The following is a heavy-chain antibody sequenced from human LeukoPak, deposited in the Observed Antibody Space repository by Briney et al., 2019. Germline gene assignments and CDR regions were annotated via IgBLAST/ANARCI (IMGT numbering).Heavy chain of an antibody. V-gene: IGHV4-39*02. D-gene: IGHD3-22*01. J-gene: IGHJ3*02. CDR3: ARANYYDTIGYSRGAFDI. Sequence: PSETLSLTCTVSGGSISSSSYYWGWIRQPPGKGLEWIGSIYYSGSTYYNPFLKSRVTISVGTSKNHFSLKLSSVTAADTALYYCARANYYDTIGYSRGAFDIWGQGTMVTVSS. CDR2: IYYSGST. CDR1: GGSISSSSYY.